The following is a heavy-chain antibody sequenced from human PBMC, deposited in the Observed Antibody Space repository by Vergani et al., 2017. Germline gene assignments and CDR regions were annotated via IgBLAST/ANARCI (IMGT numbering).Heavy chain of an antibody. CDR1: GFTFSSYG. J-gene: IGHJ4*02. Sequence: QVQLVESGGGVVQPGRSLRLSCAASGFTFSSYGMHWVRKAPGKGLEWVAVISYDGSNKYYADSVKGRFTISRDKSKNTLYLQMNSLRAEDTAVYYCAKDDPMTTVTTSPDYWGQGTLVTVSS. CDR2: ISYDGSNK. D-gene: IGHD4-17*01. CDR3: AKDDPMTTVTTSPDY. V-gene: IGHV3-30*18.